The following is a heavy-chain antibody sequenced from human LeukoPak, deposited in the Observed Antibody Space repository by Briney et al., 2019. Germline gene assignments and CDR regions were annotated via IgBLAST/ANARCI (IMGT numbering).Heavy chain of an antibody. V-gene: IGHV5-51*01. D-gene: IGHD1-26*01. CDR1: GYSFTSYS. Sequence: GESLQISCKGSGYSFTSYSIGWVRQMPGKGLEWMGIIYAGHSDTAYSPSFQGQVTISADKSISTAYLQWSSLKASDTAMYYCAIRYSGSYNDYWGQGTLVTVSS. CDR2: IYAGHSDT. J-gene: IGHJ4*02. CDR3: AIRYSGSYNDY.